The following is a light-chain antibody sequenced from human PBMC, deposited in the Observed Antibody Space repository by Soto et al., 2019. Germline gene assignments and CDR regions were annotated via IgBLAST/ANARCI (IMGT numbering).Light chain of an antibody. V-gene: IGKV3-11*01. CDR1: QSVTSN. CDR2: GVS. CDR3: QQYNNWPPST. J-gene: IGKJ5*01. Sequence: EIVLTQSSATLSWSPGERATLSWGASQSVTSNALAWYQQKPGQAPRLVIYGVSSRATGIPDRFSGSGSGTDFTPTISSLEPEDFGVYYCQQYNNWPPSTFGQGTRLEI.